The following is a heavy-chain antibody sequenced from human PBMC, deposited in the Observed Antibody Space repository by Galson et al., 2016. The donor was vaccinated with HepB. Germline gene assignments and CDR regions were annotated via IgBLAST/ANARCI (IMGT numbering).Heavy chain of an antibody. Sequence: SLRLSCAVSGITFSNYAMNWVRQAPGKGLERVSSISYSGDTTHLADSVKGRFTISRDNSKKTLFLHMNSLRVDDTAIYYCAGKWAPGPFDHWGQGALVTVSS. J-gene: IGHJ4*02. D-gene: IGHD1-26*01. CDR3: AGKWAPGPFDH. CDR1: GITFSNYA. V-gene: IGHV3-23*01. CDR2: ISYSGDTT.